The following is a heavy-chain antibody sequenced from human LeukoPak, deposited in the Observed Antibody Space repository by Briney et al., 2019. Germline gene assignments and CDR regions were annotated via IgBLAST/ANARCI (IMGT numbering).Heavy chain of an antibody. V-gene: IGHV4-59*01. D-gene: IGHD1-1*01. CDR3: ARHGGTFDP. J-gene: IGHJ5*02. CDR2: AYHSGIT. Sequence: PSETLSLTCTVSGDSISSYDWSWIRQPPGKGLEWIGYAYHSGITNYNPSLKSRATISVDTSESQFSLRLSSVTAADTAIYYCARHGGTFDPWGQGTLVTVSS. CDR1: GDSISSYD.